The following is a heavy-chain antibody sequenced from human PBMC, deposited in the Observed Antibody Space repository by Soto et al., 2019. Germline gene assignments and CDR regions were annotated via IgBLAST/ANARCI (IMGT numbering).Heavy chain of an antibody. CDR3: ARDAVPAPQRDYYYYGMDV. CDR1: GGSVSSGSYY. V-gene: IGHV4-61*01. CDR2: IYYSGST. J-gene: IGHJ6*02. Sequence: SETLSLTCTVSGGSVSSGSYYWSWIRQPPGKGLEWIGYIYYSGSTNYNPSLKSRVTISVDTSKNQFSLKLSSVTAADTAVYYCARDAVPAPQRDYYYYGMDVWGQGTTVTVSS. D-gene: IGHD6-19*01.